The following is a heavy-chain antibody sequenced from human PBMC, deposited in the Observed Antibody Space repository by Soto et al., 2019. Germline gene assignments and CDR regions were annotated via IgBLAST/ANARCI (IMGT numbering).Heavy chain of an antibody. V-gene: IGHV1-46*01. Sequence: ASVKVSCKASGYTFTSYYMHWVRQAPGQGLEWMGIINPSGGSTSYAQKFQGRVTMTRDTSTSTVYMELSSLRSEDTAVCYCARGTMVRGVKNWFDPWGQGTQVTVSS. CDR2: INPSGGST. D-gene: IGHD3-10*01. CDR1: GYTFTSYY. CDR3: ARGTMVRGVKNWFDP. J-gene: IGHJ5*02.